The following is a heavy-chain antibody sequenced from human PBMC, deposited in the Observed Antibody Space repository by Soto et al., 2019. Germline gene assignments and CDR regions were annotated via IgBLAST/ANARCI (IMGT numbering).Heavy chain of an antibody. J-gene: IGHJ4*02. CDR2: IIPIFGTA. V-gene: IGHV1-69*12. D-gene: IGHD2-2*01. CDR3: ARESGCISTSCYHYYFDY. CDR1: GGTFSSYA. Sequence: QVQLVQSGAEVKKPGSSVKVSCKASGGTFSSYAISWVRQAPGQGLEWMGGIIPIFGTANYAQKFQGRVTITADXXTXTXXMELSSLRSEDTAVYYCARESGCISTSCYHYYFDYWGQGTLVTVSS.